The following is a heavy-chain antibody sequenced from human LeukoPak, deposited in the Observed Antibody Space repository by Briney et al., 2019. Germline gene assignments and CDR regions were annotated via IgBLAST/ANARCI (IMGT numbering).Heavy chain of an antibody. CDR1: GGTFSSNG. CDR2: IIPIFGTA. J-gene: IGHJ4*02. D-gene: IGHD3-22*01. V-gene: IGHV1-69*05. CDR3: ARGITFYYDNNGYSAFDY. Sequence: SVKVSCKASGGTFSSNGINWVPQAPGQGLEWMGRIIPIFGTANYAQKFQGRVTITTDESRNTAHMELTSLTSEDTAVYYCARGITFYYDNNGYSAFDYWGQGTLVTVSS.